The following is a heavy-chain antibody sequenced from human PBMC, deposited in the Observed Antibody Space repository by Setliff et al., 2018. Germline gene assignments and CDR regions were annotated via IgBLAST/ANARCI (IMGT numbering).Heavy chain of an antibody. D-gene: IGHD6-19*01. J-gene: IGHJ4*02. CDR3: ATSDWYAAFDH. CDR2: IKQDESEK. V-gene: IGHV3-7*01. CDR1: DFSVTTNY. Sequence: LRLSCAASDFSVTTNYMNWVRQAPGKGLEWVANIKQDESEKHYVGSVKGRFTISRDNARNSVYLQMNSLRAEDAAVYYCATSDWYAAFDHWGQGTLVTVSS.